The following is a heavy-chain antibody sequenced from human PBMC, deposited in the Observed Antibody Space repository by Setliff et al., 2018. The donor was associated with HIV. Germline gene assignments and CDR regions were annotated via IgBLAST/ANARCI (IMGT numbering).Heavy chain of an antibody. CDR3: ARDNTAFDI. CDR2: MSGINDAG. CDR1: GYTLTNND. J-gene: IGHJ3*02. Sequence: GASVKVSCKASGYTLTNNDINWLRQVAGQGLEWIGWMSGINDAGGSAQKFQGRVTMTRDTSTSTIYMELNSLTSEDTAVYYCARDNTAFDIWGQGTMVTVSS. D-gene: IGHD2-2*02. V-gene: IGHV1-8*01.